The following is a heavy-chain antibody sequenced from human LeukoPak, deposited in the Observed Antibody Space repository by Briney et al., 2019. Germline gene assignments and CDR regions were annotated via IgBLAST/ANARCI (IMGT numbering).Heavy chain of an antibody. CDR3: SKGAVTNTRSFDY. D-gene: IGHD4-17*01. Sequence: GGSLRLSCAASGFTFNNYAMSWVRQAPGKGLDWVSIISASGGTTYYAGSVKGRFTFSRDNPNNTLFLQMNSLRAEDTAVYYCSKGAVTNTRSFDYWGQGTLVTVSS. V-gene: IGHV3-23*01. CDR1: GFTFNNYA. J-gene: IGHJ4*02. CDR2: ISASGGTT.